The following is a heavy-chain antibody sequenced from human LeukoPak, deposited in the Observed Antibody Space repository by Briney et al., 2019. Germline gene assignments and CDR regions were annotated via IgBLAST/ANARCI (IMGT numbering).Heavy chain of an antibody. CDR1: GFTFSSYG. J-gene: IGHJ4*02. D-gene: IGHD6-19*01. V-gene: IGHV3-33*01. CDR3: ARDPPRYSSGWPFDY. CDR2: IWYDGSNK. Sequence: GRSLRLSCAASGFTFSSYGMHWVRQAPGKGLEWVAVIWYDGSNKYYADSVKGRFTISRDNSSNTLYPQMNSLRAEDTAVYYCARDPPRYSSGWPFDYWGQGTLVTVSS.